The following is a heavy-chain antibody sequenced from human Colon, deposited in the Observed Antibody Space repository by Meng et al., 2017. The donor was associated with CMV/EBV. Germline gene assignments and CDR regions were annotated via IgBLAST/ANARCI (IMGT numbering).Heavy chain of an antibody. V-gene: IGHV1-18*01. CDR2: ISGSNGNT. Sequence: ASVKVSCKTSGYAFHTYGVTWVRQAPGQGLEWMGWISGSNGNTNYAQKLQGRVTLTTDTSTSTAYMELGGLTSDDTAVYYCARGGGYFSAGSYPAYLDHWGQGTLVTVSS. J-gene: IGHJ4*02. CDR3: ARGGGYFSAGSYPAYLDH. D-gene: IGHD3-10*01. CDR1: GYAFHTYG.